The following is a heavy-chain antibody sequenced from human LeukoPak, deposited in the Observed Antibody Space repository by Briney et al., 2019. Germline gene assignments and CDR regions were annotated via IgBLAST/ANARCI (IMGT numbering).Heavy chain of an antibody. CDR2: ISGSGGST. Sequence: GGSLRLSCAASGFTFSSYAMSWVRQAPGKGLEWVSAISGSGGSTYYADSVKGRFTISRDNSKNTLYLQMNSLRAEDTAVYYCAREAYYYDSSGLPRPSFDIWGQGTMVTVSS. J-gene: IGHJ3*02. V-gene: IGHV3-23*01. CDR1: GFTFSSYA. CDR3: AREAYYYDSSGLPRPSFDI. D-gene: IGHD3-22*01.